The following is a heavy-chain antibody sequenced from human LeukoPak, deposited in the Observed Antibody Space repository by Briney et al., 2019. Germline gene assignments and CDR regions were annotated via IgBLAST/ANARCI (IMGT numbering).Heavy chain of an antibody. Sequence: GGSLRLSCAASGFTVSSNYMSWVRQAPGKGLEWVSVIYSGGSTYYADSVKGRFTISRDNSKNTLYLQMNSLRAEDTAVYYCAKEIPHYDILTGYPHHDAFDIWGQGTMVTVSS. CDR3: AKEIPHYDILTGYPHHDAFDI. J-gene: IGHJ3*02. V-gene: IGHV3-66*01. D-gene: IGHD3-9*01. CDR1: GFTVSSNY. CDR2: IYSGGST.